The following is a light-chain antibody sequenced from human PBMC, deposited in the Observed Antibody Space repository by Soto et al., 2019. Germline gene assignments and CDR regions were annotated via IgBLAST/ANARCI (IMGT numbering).Light chain of an antibody. Sequence: AIQMAQSPSSLSASIGDRVTITCRASQGIGNDVGWFQQKPGKAPKLLIYSAATLQSGVPSRFSGSRSGTDFTLTISSLQPEDFATYYCLQDHNYPRTFGGGTKVEI. J-gene: IGKJ4*01. CDR1: QGIGND. V-gene: IGKV1-6*02. CDR2: SAA. CDR3: LQDHNYPRT.